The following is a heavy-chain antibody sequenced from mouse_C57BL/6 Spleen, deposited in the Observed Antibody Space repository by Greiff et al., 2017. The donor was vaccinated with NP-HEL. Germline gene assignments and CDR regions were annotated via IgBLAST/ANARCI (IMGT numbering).Heavy chain of an antibody. CDR1: GFTFSDYG. V-gene: IGHV5-17*01. D-gene: IGHD1-1*01. Sequence: EVHLVESGGGLVKPGGSLKLSCAASGFTFSDYGMHWVRQAPEKGLEWVAYISSGSSTIYYADTVKGRFTISRDNAKNTLFLQMTSLRSEDTAMYYCARDYYGRFDYWGQGTTLTVSS. CDR3: ARDYYGRFDY. J-gene: IGHJ2*01. CDR2: ISSGSSTI.